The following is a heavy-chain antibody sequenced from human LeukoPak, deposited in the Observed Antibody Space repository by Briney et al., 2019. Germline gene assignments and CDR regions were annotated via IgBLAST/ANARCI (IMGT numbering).Heavy chain of an antibody. V-gene: IGHV3-53*01. CDR3: ARATAGTVMAVDY. CDR1: GFTFSSYS. J-gene: IGHJ4*02. CDR2: IYSGGIT. Sequence: GGSLRLSCAASGFTFSSYSMNWVRQAPGKGLEWVSVIYSGGITYYADSVKGRFTISRDNSKNTLYLQMNSLRAEDTAVYYCARATAGTVMAVDYWGQGTLVTVSS. D-gene: IGHD6-13*01.